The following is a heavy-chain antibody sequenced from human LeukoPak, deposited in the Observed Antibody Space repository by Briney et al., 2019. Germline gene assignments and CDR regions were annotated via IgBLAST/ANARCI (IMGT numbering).Heavy chain of an antibody. V-gene: IGHV3-15*01. Sequence: GGSLRLSCAASGFTFSNAWMSWVRQAPGKGLEWVVRILSKTDGEAADHAAPVKGRFTISRDDSKNTLYLQMNSLKTEDTAVYYCTTDRATTGTTHFDFYYYMDVWGKGTTVTVSS. CDR3: TTDRATTGTTHFDFYYYMDV. CDR1: GFTFSNAW. J-gene: IGHJ6*03. D-gene: IGHD1-1*01. CDR2: ILSKTDGEAA.